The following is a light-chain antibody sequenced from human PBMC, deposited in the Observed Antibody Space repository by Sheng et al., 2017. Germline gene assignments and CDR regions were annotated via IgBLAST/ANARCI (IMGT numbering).Light chain of an antibody. J-gene: IGKJ1*01. Sequence: EILLTQSPGTLSLSPGEDSHPSSCRASQSVSSNLAWYQQKPGQAPRLLIYGASTRATDISSRFSGSGSGTEFTLTISSLQSEDFAVYYCQQYNNWPPWGTFGQGTKVEIK. CDR1: QSVSSN. CDR2: GAS. V-gene: IGKV3-15*01. CDR3: QQYNNWPPWGT.